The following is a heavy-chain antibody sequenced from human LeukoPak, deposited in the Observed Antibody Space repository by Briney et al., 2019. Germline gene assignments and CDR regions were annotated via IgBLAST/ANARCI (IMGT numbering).Heavy chain of an antibody. V-gene: IGHV3-33*01. CDR2: IWCDGSSK. Sequence: GRSLRLSCAASGFTFSSYGMHWVRQAPGKGLEWVAVIWCDGSSKYYADSVKGRFTISRDNSKNTLYLQMNSLRAEDTAVYYCARELRFLEWPLDYWGQGTLVTVSS. D-gene: IGHD3-3*01. CDR1: GFTFSSYG. CDR3: ARELRFLEWPLDY. J-gene: IGHJ4*02.